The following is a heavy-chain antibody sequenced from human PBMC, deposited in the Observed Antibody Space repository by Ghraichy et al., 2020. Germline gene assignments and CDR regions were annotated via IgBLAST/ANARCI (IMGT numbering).Heavy chain of an antibody. D-gene: IGHD3-22*01. CDR2: IYNSGST. CDR1: GVSISSLY. V-gene: IGHV4-59*11. J-gene: IGHJ4*02. CDR3: ASHFDTGGSYREY. Sequence: SQTLSLTCTVSGVSISSLYCSWIRQPPGKGLEWMGYIYNSGSTYYNPSLKSPVTISLDTSKNQFSLKLTSVTAADTAVYYCASHFDTGGSYREYWGQGILVTVSS.